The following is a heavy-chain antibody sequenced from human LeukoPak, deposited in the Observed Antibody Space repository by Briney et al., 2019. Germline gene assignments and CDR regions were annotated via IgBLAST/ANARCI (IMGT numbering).Heavy chain of an antibody. D-gene: IGHD6-19*01. V-gene: IGHV3-11*06. CDR1: GFTFSDHY. CDR3: ARGSRIAVD. J-gene: IGHJ4*02. Sequence: GGSLRLSCAASGFTFSDHYMSWIRQAPGKGLEWVSYIGGSSSSTNYADSVKGRFTISRDNAKNSLYLQMNSLRAEDTAVYYCARGSRIAVDWGQGTLVTVSS. CDR2: IGGSSSST.